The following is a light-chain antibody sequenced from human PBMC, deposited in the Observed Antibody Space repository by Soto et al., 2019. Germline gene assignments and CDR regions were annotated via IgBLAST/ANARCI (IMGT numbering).Light chain of an antibody. J-gene: IGKJ5*01. CDR1: QYVTGSY. CDR2: GAS. CDR3: QHYHSTPIS. V-gene: IGKV3-20*01. Sequence: DIVLTQSPGTLSLSPGESATLSCRASQYVTGSYLAWYQQKPGQAPRLLIYGASIRATGIPDRFSGSGSGTDFTLTISRLEPEDFAVFYCQHYHSTPISFGQGTRLDMK.